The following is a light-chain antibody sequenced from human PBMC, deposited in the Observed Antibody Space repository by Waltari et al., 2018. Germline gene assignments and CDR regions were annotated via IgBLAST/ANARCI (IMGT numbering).Light chain of an antibody. CDR3: SSYTTSSTVYV. Sequence: QSALTQPASVSGSPGQSIPISCPGTSRDVGTYDYVSWYQQHPGKAPKLMIYDVTKRPSGIANRFSGSKSGNTASLTISGLQAEDEADYYCSSYTTSSTVYVFGTGTKVTVL. J-gene: IGLJ1*01. V-gene: IGLV2-14*03. CDR1: SRDVGTYDY. CDR2: DVT.